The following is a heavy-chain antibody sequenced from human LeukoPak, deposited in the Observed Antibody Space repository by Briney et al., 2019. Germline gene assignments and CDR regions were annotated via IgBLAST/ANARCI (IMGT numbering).Heavy chain of an antibody. Sequence: GGSLRLSCAASGITFNTYSMNWVRQAPGKGLEWVSSISSSSSYIYYADSVKGRFTISRDNAQNSVYLQLNSLRAEDTAVYYCAGGSSRNSYYFDCWGQGTLVTVSS. D-gene: IGHD6-13*01. CDR2: ISSSSSYI. J-gene: IGHJ4*02. V-gene: IGHV3-21*01. CDR1: GITFNTYS. CDR3: AGGSSRNSYYFDC.